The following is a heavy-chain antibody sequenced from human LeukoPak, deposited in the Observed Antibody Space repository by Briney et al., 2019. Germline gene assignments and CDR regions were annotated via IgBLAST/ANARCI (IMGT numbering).Heavy chain of an antibody. CDR2: INPNSGGT. D-gene: IGHD3-10*01. V-gene: IGHV1-2*02. CDR1: GYTFTGYY. J-gene: IGHJ6*03. Sequence: GASVKVSCKASGYTFTGYYIHWVRQAPGQGLEWMGWINPNSGGTNYAQKFQGRVTMTRDTSISTAYMELRSLRSEDTAVYYCARGGNMVRGVINLGVYYYYMDVWGKGTTVTISS. CDR3: ARGGNMVRGVINLGVYYYYMDV.